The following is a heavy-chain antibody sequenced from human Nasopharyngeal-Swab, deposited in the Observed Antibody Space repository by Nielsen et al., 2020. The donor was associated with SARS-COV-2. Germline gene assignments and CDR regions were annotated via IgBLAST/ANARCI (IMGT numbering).Heavy chain of an antibody. CDR1: GYTFTSYY. CDR3: ARDRGVNDYVWGSYRKSDAFDI. V-gene: IGHV1-46*01. CDR2: INLSGGST. D-gene: IGHD3-16*02. J-gene: IGHJ3*02. Sequence: ASVKVSCKASGYTFTSYYMHWVRQAPGQGLEWMGIINLSGGSTSYAQKFQGRVTMTRDTSTSTVYMELSSLRSEDTAVYYCARDRGVNDYVWGSYRKSDAFDIWGQGTMVTVSS.